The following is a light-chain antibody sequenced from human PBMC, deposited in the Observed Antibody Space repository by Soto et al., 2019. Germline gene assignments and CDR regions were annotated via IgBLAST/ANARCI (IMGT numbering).Light chain of an antibody. J-gene: IGKJ1*01. CDR2: AAS. Sequence: IVLTQSPATLSLSPGERATLSCMASQSISSNLAWYQQKPGQAPKLLIYAASTRATGIPARFSGSGSGTEFTLTISSLQSEDFAVYYCQQYNNWPRTFGQGTKVDI. CDR3: QQYNNWPRT. V-gene: IGKV3-15*01. CDR1: QSISSN.